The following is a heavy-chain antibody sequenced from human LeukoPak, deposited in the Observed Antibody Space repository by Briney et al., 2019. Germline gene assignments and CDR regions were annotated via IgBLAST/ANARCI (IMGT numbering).Heavy chain of an antibody. CDR2: MNPNSGNT. V-gene: IGHV1-8*02. CDR3: ARYYYDSSGYYYAYYYYYYMDV. J-gene: IGHJ6*03. D-gene: IGHD3-22*01. CDR1: GYTFTGYY. Sequence: GASVKVSCKAFGYTFTGYYMHWVRQATGQGLEWMGWMNPNSGNTGYAQKFQGRVTMTRNTSIGTAYMELSSLRSEDTAVYYCARYYYDSSGYYYAYYYYYYMDVWGKGTTVTVSS.